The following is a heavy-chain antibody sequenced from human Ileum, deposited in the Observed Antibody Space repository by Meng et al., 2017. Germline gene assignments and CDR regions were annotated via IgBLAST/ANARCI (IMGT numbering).Heavy chain of an antibody. CDR1: GRSISSSDW. CDR3: AHIFDS. CDR2: MNLGGSP. V-gene: IGHV4-4*02. Sequence: QVQLQDAGTGLGGPSGTLSLTCAGSGRSISSSDWWSWVRQPPGKGLEWIAEMNLGGSPNYNPSLKSRVTMSVDKSNDHLSLQLTSVTAADTAVYYCAHIFDSWGQGTLVTVSS. J-gene: IGHJ4*02.